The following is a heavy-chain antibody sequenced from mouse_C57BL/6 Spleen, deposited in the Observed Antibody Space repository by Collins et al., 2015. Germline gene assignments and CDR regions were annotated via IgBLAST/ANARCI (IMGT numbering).Heavy chain of an antibody. Sequence: QVQLQQSGPELVKPGASVKISCKASGYSFTSYYIHWVKQRPGQGLEWIGWIFPGSGNTKYNEKFKGKATLTADTSSSTAYMQLSSLTSEDSAVYFCARHDGYYKDYAMDYWGQGTSVTVSS. CDR1: GYSFTSYY. CDR3: ARHDGYYKDYAMDY. CDR2: IFPGSGNT. V-gene: IGHV1-66*01. J-gene: IGHJ4*01. D-gene: IGHD2-3*01.